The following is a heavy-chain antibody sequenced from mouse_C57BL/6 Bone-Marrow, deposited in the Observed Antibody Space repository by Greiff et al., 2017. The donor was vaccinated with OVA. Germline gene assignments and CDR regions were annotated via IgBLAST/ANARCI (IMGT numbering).Heavy chain of an antibody. D-gene: IGHD2-3*01. CDR3: ERRSYDALDY. V-gene: IGHV5-9*01. CDR1: GFTFSSYT. CDR2: ISGGGGNT. Sequence: EVLVVESGGGLVKPGGSLKLSCAASGFTFSSYTMSWVRQTPEKRLEWVATISGGGGNTYYPDSVTGRFTIYRDNAKNTLYMKMRSLRSEDTDWYYCERRSYDALDYWGQGTTLTVSA. J-gene: IGHJ2*01.